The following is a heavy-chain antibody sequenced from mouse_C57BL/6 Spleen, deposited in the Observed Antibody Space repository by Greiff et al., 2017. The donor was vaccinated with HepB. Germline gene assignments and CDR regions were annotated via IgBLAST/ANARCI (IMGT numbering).Heavy chain of an antibody. Sequence: QVQLQQPGAELVMPGASVKLSCKASGYTFTSYWMHWVKQRPGQGLEWIGEIDPSDSYTNYNQKFKGKSTLTVDKSSSTAYMQLSSLTSEDSAVYYCARRGYYGNLYFDYWGQGTTLTVSS. V-gene: IGHV1-69*01. J-gene: IGHJ2*01. CDR1: GYTFTSYW. CDR2: IDPSDSYT. CDR3: ARRGYYGNLYFDY. D-gene: IGHD2-1*01.